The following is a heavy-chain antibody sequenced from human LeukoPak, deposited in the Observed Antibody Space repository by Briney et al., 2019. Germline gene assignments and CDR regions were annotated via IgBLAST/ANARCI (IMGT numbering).Heavy chain of an antibody. V-gene: IGHV3-66*01. Sequence: PGGSLRLSCAASRVPVSSTYMSWVRQAPGKALEWVSIIYSDVNTYYADSVKGRFTISRENSKNTVYLQMNSLRAEDTAVYYCAGDRNSDIWSYYWGQGTLVTVSS. CDR3: AGDRNSDIWSYY. J-gene: IGHJ4*02. CDR1: RVPVSSTY. D-gene: IGHD2-8*02. CDR2: IYSDVNT.